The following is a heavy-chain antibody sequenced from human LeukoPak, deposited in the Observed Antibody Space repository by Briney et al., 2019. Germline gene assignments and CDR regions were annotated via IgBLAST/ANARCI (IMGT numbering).Heavy chain of an antibody. CDR1: GYSFTSYW. CDR2: IYPGDSDT. CDR3: ARVTNPNDDYYYGMDV. V-gene: IGHV5-51*01. D-gene: IGHD1-1*01. J-gene: IGHJ6*02. Sequence: ESLKISCKGSGYSFTSYWIGWVRQMPGKGLEWMGIIYPGDSDTRYSPSFQGQVTISADKSISTAYLQWSSLKASDTAMYYCARVTNPNDDYYYGMDVWGQGTTVTVSS.